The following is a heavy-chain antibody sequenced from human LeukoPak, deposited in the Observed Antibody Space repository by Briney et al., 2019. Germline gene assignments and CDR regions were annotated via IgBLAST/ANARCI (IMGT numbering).Heavy chain of an antibody. CDR3: AICGWYSYGMDV. V-gene: IGHV1-69*13. J-gene: IGHJ6*02. D-gene: IGHD6-19*01. CDR2: IIPIFGTA. Sequence: SVKVSCKASGGTFSSYAISWARQAPGQGLEWMGGIIPIFGTANYAQKFQGRVTITADESTSTAYMELSSLRSEDTAVYYCAICGWYSYGMDVWGQGTTVTVSS. CDR1: GGTFSSYA.